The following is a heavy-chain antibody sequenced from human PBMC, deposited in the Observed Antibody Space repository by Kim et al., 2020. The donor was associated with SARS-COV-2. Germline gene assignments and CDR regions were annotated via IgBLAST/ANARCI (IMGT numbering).Heavy chain of an antibody. CDR2: IIPIFGTA. Sequence: SVKVSCKASGGTFSSYAISWVRQAPGQGLEWMGGIIPIFGTANYAQKFQGRVTITADESTSTAYMELSSLRSEDTAVYYCAREPNNWNDPVDYWGQGTLVTVSS. V-gene: IGHV1-69*13. CDR1: GGTFSSYA. D-gene: IGHD1-1*01. CDR3: AREPNNWNDPVDY. J-gene: IGHJ4*02.